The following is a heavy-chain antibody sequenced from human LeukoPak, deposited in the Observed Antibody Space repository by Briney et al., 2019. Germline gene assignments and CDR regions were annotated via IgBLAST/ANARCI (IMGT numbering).Heavy chain of an antibody. V-gene: IGHV4-31*03. CDR1: GGSISSGGYY. CDR3: ARVGVVVPAAILVFDY. Sequence: SETLSLTCTVSGGSISSGGYYWSWIRQHPRKGLEWIGYIYYSGRTYYNPSLKSRVTISVDTSKNQFSLKLSSVTAADTAVYYCARVGVVVPAAILVFDYWGQGTLVTVSS. CDR2: IYYSGRT. D-gene: IGHD2-2*02. J-gene: IGHJ4*02.